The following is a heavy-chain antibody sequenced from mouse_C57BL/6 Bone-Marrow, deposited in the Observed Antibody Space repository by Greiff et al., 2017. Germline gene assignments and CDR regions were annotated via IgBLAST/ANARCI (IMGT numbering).Heavy chain of an antibody. Sequence: QVQLKQSGAELVRPGASVTLSCKASGYTFTDYEMHWVKQTPVHGLEWIGAIDPETGGTAYNQKFKGKDILTADKSSSTAYMELRSLTSEDSAVYYCTSTGTTRVYFGYGGQGTTLTVSS. CDR3: TSTGTTRVYFGY. V-gene: IGHV1-15*01. D-gene: IGHD4-1*02. CDR2: IDPETGGT. CDR1: GYTFTDYE. J-gene: IGHJ2*01.